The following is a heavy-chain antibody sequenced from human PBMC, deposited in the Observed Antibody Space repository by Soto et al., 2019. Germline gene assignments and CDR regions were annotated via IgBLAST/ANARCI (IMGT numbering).Heavy chain of an antibody. CDR1: GFTFSSAW. V-gene: IGHV3-72*01. J-gene: IGHJ4*02. Sequence: PGGSLRLSCTASGFTFSSAWMSWVRQAPGKGLEWVGRSRDKPQGYSTAYAASVKGRFTTSRDESKNSAYLQMNSLKTEDTAVYYCVRATYFSDSSGYPRCLDYWGQGTLVTVSS. CDR3: VRATYFSDSSGYPRCLDY. D-gene: IGHD3-22*01. CDR2: SRDKPQGYST.